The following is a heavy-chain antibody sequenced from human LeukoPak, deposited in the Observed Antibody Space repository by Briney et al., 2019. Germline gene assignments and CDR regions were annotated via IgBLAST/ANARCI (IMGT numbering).Heavy chain of an antibody. CDR3: AKTVGYSYGKSPIDY. CDR2: ISGSSSYI. V-gene: IGHV3-23*01. CDR1: EFTFSNYF. J-gene: IGHJ4*02. Sequence: GGSLRLSCAASEFTFSNYFMNWVRQAPGKGLEWVSAISGSSSYIYYADSVKGRFTISRDNSKNTLYLQMNSLRAEDTAVYYCAKTVGYSYGKSPIDYWGQGALVTVSS. D-gene: IGHD5-18*01.